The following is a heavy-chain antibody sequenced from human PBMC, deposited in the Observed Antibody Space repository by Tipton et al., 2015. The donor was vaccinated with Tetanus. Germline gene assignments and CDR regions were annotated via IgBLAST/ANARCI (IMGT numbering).Heavy chain of an antibody. Sequence: QVQLVQSGAEVKKPGASVRVSCKASGYSISDFGISWVRQAPGQGLEWMGGIIPASGATNYAHKFQGRVTMTADASTTTVHMELSNLRSDDTAVYYCVRDRAAAGGSDYWGQGTLVTV. J-gene: IGHJ4*02. D-gene: IGHD6-25*01. CDR1: GYSISDFG. CDR3: VRDRAAAGGSDY. CDR2: IIPASGAT. V-gene: IGHV1-69*01.